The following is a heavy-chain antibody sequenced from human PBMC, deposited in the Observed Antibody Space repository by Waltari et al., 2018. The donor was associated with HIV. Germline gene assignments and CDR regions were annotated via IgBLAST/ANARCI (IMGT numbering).Heavy chain of an antibody. V-gene: IGHV3-30*18. Sequence: QVQLVESGGGVVQPGRSLRLSCAASGFTFSSSGMHWVRQAPGKGPEWVAIICSDGNNEYYADSVKGRFTISRDNSKDTLYLQMNSLRAEDTAMYYCAKDNSVNYFTGDAFDIWGQGTMVIVSS. CDR1: GFTFSSSG. D-gene: IGHD1-26*01. J-gene: IGHJ3*02. CDR3: AKDNSVNYFTGDAFDI. CDR2: ICSDGNNE.